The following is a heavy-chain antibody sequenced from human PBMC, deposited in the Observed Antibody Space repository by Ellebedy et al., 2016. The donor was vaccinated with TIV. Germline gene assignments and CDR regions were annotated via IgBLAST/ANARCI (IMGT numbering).Heavy chain of an antibody. D-gene: IGHD3/OR15-3a*01. CDR2: INTDTGNP. V-gene: IGHV7-4-1*02. J-gene: IGHJ1*01. CDR1: GYTFTKYA. CDR3: ARDQLFGTGWTH. Sequence: ASVKVSCKASGYTFTKYALNWVRQAPGQGLEWMGWINTDTGNPAYAQGSAGRFVFSLDTSVSTAYLQISSLKASDTAIYYCARDQLFGTGWTHWGQGTLVTVSS.